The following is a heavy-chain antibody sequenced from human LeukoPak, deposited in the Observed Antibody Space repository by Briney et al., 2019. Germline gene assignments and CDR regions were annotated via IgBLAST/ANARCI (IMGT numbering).Heavy chain of an antibody. CDR2: ISSSSTYK. Sequence: GGSLRLSCAASGFTFSRYSMNWVRQAPGKGLEWVSSISSSSTYKYFADSVKGRFTISRDNAKNSLYLQMNSLRAEDTAVYYCARDDGGSTFDIWGQGTMVTVSS. CDR1: GFTFSRYS. V-gene: IGHV3-21*01. D-gene: IGHD1-26*01. J-gene: IGHJ3*02. CDR3: ARDDGGSTFDI.